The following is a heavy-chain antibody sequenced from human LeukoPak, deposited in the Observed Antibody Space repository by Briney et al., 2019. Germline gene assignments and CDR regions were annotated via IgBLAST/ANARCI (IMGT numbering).Heavy chain of an antibody. CDR3: TKAVGGGRDAYDI. Sequence: GGSLRLSCVASRITFRHYAMNWVRQSPGKGREWVSSIFDSGAPSYYADSVKGRFTISRDNSRNTFYLQMENLRAEDSATYYCTKAVGGGRDAYDIWGQGTRVIVSS. V-gene: IGHV3-23*01. D-gene: IGHD3-16*01. J-gene: IGHJ3*02. CDR1: RITFRHYA. CDR2: IFDSGAPS.